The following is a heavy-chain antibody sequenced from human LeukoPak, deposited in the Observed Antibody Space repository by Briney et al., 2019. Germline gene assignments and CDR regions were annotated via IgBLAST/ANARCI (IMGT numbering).Heavy chain of an antibody. CDR1: GFTFSSSG. V-gene: IGHV3-30*02. D-gene: IGHD3-10*01. CDR3: AKGQGSGVYKYNFDY. Sequence: GGSLRLSCAASGFTFSSSGMHWVRQAPGKGLEWVAFIRYDGSNKYYADSVKGRFTISRDNSKSTLYLQMNSLRAEDTAVYYCAKGQGSGVYKYNFDYWGQGILVTVSS. J-gene: IGHJ4*02. CDR2: IRYDGSNK.